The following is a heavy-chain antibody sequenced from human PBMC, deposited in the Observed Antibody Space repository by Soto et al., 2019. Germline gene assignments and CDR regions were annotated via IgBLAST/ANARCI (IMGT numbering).Heavy chain of an antibody. J-gene: IGHJ4*01. CDR2: IYYSGST. Sequence: SETLSLTCTVSGGPISSSSYYWGWIRQPPGKGLEWIGSIYYSGSTYYNPSLKSRVTISVDKSKNQFSLKLSSVTAADTAVYYCSSLEGLATISYYFEFSGQGTLVTVSS. CDR1: GGPISSSSYY. D-gene: IGHD3-9*01. V-gene: IGHV4-39*01. CDR3: SSLEGLATISYYFEF.